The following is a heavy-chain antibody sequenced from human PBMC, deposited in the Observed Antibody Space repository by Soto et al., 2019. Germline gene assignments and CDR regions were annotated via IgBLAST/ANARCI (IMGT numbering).Heavy chain of an antibody. CDR2: IYPGGST. CDR1: GGSVSGYY. V-gene: IGHV4-34*01. Sequence: LSLTCAVSGGSVSGYYWSWIRQPPGKGLEWIGEIYPGGSTNYNLSLKSRVTISVDTSKNQFSLKLASVTAADTAVYYCAIPSSSWSFYYNGLDVWGQGTTVTVSS. CDR3: AIPSSSWSFYYNGLDV. D-gene: IGHD6-13*01. J-gene: IGHJ6*02.